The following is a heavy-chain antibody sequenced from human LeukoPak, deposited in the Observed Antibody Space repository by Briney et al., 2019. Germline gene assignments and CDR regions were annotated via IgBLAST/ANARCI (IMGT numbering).Heavy chain of an antibody. V-gene: IGHV3-74*01. J-gene: IGHJ4*02. CDR3: ASGTSGSFDY. D-gene: IGHD1-1*01. Sequence: GGSLRLSCAASGFTFSSNWMHWVRQAPGKGLVWASHINSDGSSTNHADSVKGRFTISRDNAKNTLYLQMNSLRAEDTAVYYCASGTSGSFDYWGQGTLVTVSS. CDR1: GFTFSSNW. CDR2: INSDGSST.